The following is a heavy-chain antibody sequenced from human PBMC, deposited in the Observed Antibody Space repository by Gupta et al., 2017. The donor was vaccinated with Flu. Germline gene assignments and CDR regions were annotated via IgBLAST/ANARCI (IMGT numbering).Heavy chain of an antibody. CDR2: IIATFPTA. Sequence: QVQLVQSGAEVKKPGSSVKVSCKASGGTFSTYIISWVRQAPGQGLEWMGGIIATFPTANYAQKFQGRVTITADESTSTAYMDVSSLTSEDTAVYYCARVRGCGGDCYYFDYWGQGTLVTVSS. J-gene: IGHJ4*02. CDR3: ARVRGCGGDCYYFDY. CDR1: GGTFSTYI. D-gene: IGHD2-21*02. V-gene: IGHV1-69*01.